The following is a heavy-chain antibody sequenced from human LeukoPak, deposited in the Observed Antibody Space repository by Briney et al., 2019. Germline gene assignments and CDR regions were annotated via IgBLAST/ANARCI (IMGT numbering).Heavy chain of an antibody. CDR3: SGAKFCYCCCCHFFYF. Sequence: PGGSLRLSCAASGFTFSGYWMSWVRQAPGKGLEWVANIKQDGNEKYYVDSVKGRFSISRDNTKNSLYLQMNRLRAEDTAVYYFSGAKFCYCCCCHFFYFLGQGTLVTVSS. D-gene: IGHD3-16*02. CDR2: IKQDGNEK. CDR1: GFTFSGYW. J-gene: IGHJ4*02. V-gene: IGHV3-7*03.